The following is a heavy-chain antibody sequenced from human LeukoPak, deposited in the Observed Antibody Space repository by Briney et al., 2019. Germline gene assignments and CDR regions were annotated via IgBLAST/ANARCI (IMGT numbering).Heavy chain of an antibody. CDR1: GFTFSSYA. Sequence: GGSLRLSCAASGFTFSSYAMSWVRQAPGKGLEWVSAITGSGGSTYYADSVKGRFTISRDNSKNTLYLQMNSLRADDTAVYYCAKLYSTYQNYYYYYYMDVWGKGTTVTVSS. V-gene: IGHV3-23*01. J-gene: IGHJ6*03. CDR2: ITGSGGST. D-gene: IGHD6-13*01. CDR3: AKLYSTYQNYYYYYYMDV.